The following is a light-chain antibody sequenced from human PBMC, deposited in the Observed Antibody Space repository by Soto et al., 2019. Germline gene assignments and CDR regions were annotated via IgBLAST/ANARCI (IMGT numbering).Light chain of an antibody. Sequence: DIQMPQSPSTLSASVGDRVTITCRASQSISSWLAWYQQKPGKAPKLLIYDASSLESGVPSRFSGSGSGTEFTLTISSLQPDDFATYYCKQYNSYPYTFGQGTKVDIK. CDR1: QSISSW. V-gene: IGKV1-5*01. CDR3: KQYNSYPYT. CDR2: DAS. J-gene: IGKJ2*01.